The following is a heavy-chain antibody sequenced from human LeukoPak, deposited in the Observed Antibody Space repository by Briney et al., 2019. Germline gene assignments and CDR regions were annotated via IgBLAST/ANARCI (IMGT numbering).Heavy chain of an antibody. J-gene: IGHJ4*02. V-gene: IGHV3-23*01. D-gene: IGHD1-26*01. CDR3: AKVTTSGTYYYFDY. CDR1: GFTFSSYA. CDR2: LSGSGRDT. Sequence: GGSLTLSCAAPGFTFSSYAMSWVRQAPGKGLEWVSALSGSGRDTYYADSVKGRFTISRDKSKNTLYLQMNSLRAVDTAIYYCAKVTTSGTYYYFDYWGQGTLVTVSS.